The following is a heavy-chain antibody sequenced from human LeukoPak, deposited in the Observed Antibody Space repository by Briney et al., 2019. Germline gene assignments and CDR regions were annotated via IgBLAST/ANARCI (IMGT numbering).Heavy chain of an antibody. J-gene: IGHJ4*02. CDR3: AREEDYDSSGYSVNYFDY. CDR2: ISYDGSNK. Sequence: GRSLGLSWAASGFTFSSYAMHWVRQAPGKGLEWVAVISYDGSNKYYADSVKGRFTISRDNSKNTLYLQMNSLRAEDTAVYYCAREEDYDSSGYSVNYFDYWGQGTLVTVSS. D-gene: IGHD3-22*01. CDR1: GFTFSSYA. V-gene: IGHV3-30-3*01.